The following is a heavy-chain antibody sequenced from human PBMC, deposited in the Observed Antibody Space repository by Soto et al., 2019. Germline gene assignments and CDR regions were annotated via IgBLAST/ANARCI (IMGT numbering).Heavy chain of an antibody. J-gene: IGHJ6*02. V-gene: IGHV4-39*01. CDR3: ARRYSSGWYGSSIYYYGMDV. Sequence: QLQLQESGPGLVKPSETLSLTCTVSGGSISSSSYYWGWIRQPPGKGLEWIGSIYYSGSTYYNPSLKSRVTISVDTSKNQFSLKLSSVTAADTAVYYCARRYSSGWYGSSIYYYGMDVWGQGTTVTVSS. D-gene: IGHD6-19*01. CDR1: GGSISSSSYY. CDR2: IYYSGST.